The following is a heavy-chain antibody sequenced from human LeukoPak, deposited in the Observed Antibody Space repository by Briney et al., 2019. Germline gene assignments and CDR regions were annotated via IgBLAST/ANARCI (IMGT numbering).Heavy chain of an antibody. V-gene: IGHV3-21*01. CDR3: ARDPNYYGSGSPPDY. CDR2: ISSSSSYT. Sequence: GGSLRLSCAASGFTFSSYSMNWVRRAPGKGLEWVSSISSSSSYTYYADSVKGRFTISRDNAKNSLYLQMNSLRAEDTAVYYCARDPNYYGSGSPPDYWGQGTLVTVSS. CDR1: GFTFSSYS. J-gene: IGHJ4*02. D-gene: IGHD3-10*01.